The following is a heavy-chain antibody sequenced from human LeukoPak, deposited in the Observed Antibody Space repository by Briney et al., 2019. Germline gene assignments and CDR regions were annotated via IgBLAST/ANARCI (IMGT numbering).Heavy chain of an antibody. CDR2: LSNTGVST. Sequence: PGGSLRLSCAASGFNFGNYAMSWVRQAPGKGLEWISSLSNTGVSTYYADSVKGRFTISRDNSRNALNLQMTSLRLEDTAVYYCVKVNGLSASSPYVDYGSWGQGTLVSVSS. CDR1: GFNFGNYA. D-gene: IGHD3-9*01. J-gene: IGHJ4*02. V-gene: IGHV3-23*01. CDR3: VKVNGLSASSPYVDYGS.